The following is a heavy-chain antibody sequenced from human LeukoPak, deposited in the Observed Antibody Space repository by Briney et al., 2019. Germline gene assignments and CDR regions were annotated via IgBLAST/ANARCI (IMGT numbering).Heavy chain of an antibody. V-gene: IGHV1-69*06. J-gene: IGHJ4*02. CDR1: GGTFSSHA. CDR2: IIPIFGTT. CDR3: VTGFTTMAVDYFDY. Sequence: SVKVSCKASGGTFSSHAISWVRQAPGQGLEWVGGIIPIFGTTNYAQKFQGRVTMTEDTSIDTAYMELSSLRSEDTAVYYCVTGFTTMAVDYFDYWGQGTLVTVSP. D-gene: IGHD5-18*01.